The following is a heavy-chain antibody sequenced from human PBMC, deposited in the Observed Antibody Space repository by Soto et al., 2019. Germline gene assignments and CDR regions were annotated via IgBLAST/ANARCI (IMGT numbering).Heavy chain of an antibody. CDR2: IYYSGNT. CDR3: ARARFQVLYGKPYFDS. D-gene: IGHD2-2*02. Sequence: LSLTCTVSGGSISSTFYYWVWIRQPPGKGLEWIGSIYYSGNTYYNPSLKSRLTISVDTSKNHFSLMVDSVTAADTAVYYCARARFQVLYGKPYFDSWGQGTLVTVSS. CDR1: GGSISSTFYY. J-gene: IGHJ4*02. V-gene: IGHV4-31*03.